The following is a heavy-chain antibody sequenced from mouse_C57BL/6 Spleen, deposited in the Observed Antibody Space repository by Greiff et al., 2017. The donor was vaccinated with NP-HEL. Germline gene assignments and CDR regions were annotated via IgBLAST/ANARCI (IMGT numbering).Heavy chain of an antibody. V-gene: IGHV1-26*01. CDR3: AAITTVSHWYFEV. D-gene: IGHD1-1*01. Sequence: VQLQQSGPELVKPGASVKISCKASGYTFTDYYMNWVKQSHGKSLEWIGDINPNNGGTSYNQKFKGKATLTVDKSSSTAYMELRSLTSEDSAVYYCAAITTVSHWYFEVWGTGTTVTVAS. CDR2: INPNNGGT. J-gene: IGHJ1*03. CDR1: GYTFTDYY.